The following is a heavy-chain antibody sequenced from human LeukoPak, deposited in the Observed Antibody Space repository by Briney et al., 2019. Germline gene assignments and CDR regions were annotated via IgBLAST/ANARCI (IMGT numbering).Heavy chain of an antibody. CDR2: IYYSGST. V-gene: IGHV4-59*01. CDR1: GGSISSYY. D-gene: IGHD2/OR15-2a*01. J-gene: IGHJ3*02. CDR3: ARCRIFGDPDNDAFDI. Sequence: KTSETLSLTCTVSGGSISSYYWSWIRQPPGKGLEWIGYIYYSGSTNYNPSLKSRVTISVDTSKNQFSLKLSSVTAADTAVYYCARCRIFGDPDNDAFDIWGQGTMVTVSS.